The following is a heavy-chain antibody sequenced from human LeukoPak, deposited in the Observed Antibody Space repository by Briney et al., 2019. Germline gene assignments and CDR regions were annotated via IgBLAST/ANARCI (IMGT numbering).Heavy chain of an antibody. CDR2: IYTSGST. Sequence: PSQTLSLTCTVSGGSISSGSYYWSWIRQPAGKGLEWIGRIYTSGSTNYNPSLKSRVTISVDTSKNQFSLKLSSVTAADTAVYYCAMGMSYYYYMDVWGKGTTVTVSS. CDR3: AMGMSYYYYMDV. CDR1: GGSISSGSYY. J-gene: IGHJ6*03. V-gene: IGHV4-61*02. D-gene: IGHD7-27*01.